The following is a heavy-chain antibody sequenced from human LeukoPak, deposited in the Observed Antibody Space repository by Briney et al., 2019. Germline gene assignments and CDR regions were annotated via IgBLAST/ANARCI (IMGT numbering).Heavy chain of an antibody. V-gene: IGHV3-30*02. CDR2: IQSDGNNE. J-gene: IGHJ4*02. CDR3: AKDERNWNYNLASQTYD. Sequence: GGSLRLSCAATGFTFSTYVMHWVRQAPGKGLEWVALIQSDGNNEYYADSVKGRFTVSRDNSENTLYLQMSSLRAEDTAVYYCAKDERNWNYNLASQTYDWGQGTLVTVSS. D-gene: IGHD1-7*01. CDR1: GFTFSTYV.